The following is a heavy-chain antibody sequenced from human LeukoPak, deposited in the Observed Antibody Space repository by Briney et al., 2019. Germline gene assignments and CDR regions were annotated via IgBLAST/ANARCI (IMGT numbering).Heavy chain of an antibody. CDR1: GGTFSSYA. CDR3: ARDYDSSGYGAFDI. J-gene: IGHJ3*02. D-gene: IGHD3-22*01. V-gene: IGHV1-69*04. CDR2: IIPILGIA. Sequence: SVKVSCKASGGTFSSYAINWVRQAPGQGLEWMGRIIPILGIANYAQKFQGRVTITADKSTSTAYMELSSPRSEDTAVYYCARDYDSSGYGAFDIWGQGTMVTVSS.